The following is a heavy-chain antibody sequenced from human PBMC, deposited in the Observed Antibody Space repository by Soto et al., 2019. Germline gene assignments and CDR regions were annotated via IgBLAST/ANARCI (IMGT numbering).Heavy chain of an antibody. Sequence: QVQLVQSGAEVRNPGASVKLSCKASGYTFNMYYMHWVRQAPGQGLEWMGVINPNGDTTTYAQRFQGRPTMTRDTSTSTVYMDLTSLRSEDTAVYYCAREGAAAARMFDNWGQGTLVTVSS. V-gene: IGHV1-46*02. CDR1: GYTFNMYY. D-gene: IGHD6-13*01. CDR3: AREGAAAARMFDN. CDR2: INPNGDTT. J-gene: IGHJ4*02.